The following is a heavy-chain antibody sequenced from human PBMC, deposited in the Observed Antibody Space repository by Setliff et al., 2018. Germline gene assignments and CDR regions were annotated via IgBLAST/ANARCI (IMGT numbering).Heavy chain of an antibody. CDR3: ARDAGASDGRNAFDI. CDR2: IYFGGNT. CDR1: GGSISSGGYY. V-gene: IGHV4-31*03. Sequence: SETLSLTCTVSGGSISSGGYYWSWIRQHPGKGLEWIGNIYFGGNTYFNPSFKSRVTMSIDTSNSQFSLKLSSVTAADTAIYYCARDAGASDGRNAFDIWGQGTMVTVSS. J-gene: IGHJ3*02. D-gene: IGHD1-26*01.